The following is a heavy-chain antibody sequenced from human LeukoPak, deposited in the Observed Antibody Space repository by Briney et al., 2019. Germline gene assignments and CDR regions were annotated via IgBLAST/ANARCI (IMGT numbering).Heavy chain of an antibody. CDR2: LNARVGST. CDR3: AKLVVPFLEWSGCDS. J-gene: IGHJ4*02. Sequence: VGALRLSCAASRFTFSPQPMTTVRQAPRKGLWCVSALNARVGSTYYAYSVKSRFTISRDNSKDTLYLQMNSLRVHDTALYYFAKLVVPFLEWSGCDSWGQGTLVSVSS. D-gene: IGHD3-3*02. CDR1: RFTFSPQP. V-gene: IGHV3-23*01.